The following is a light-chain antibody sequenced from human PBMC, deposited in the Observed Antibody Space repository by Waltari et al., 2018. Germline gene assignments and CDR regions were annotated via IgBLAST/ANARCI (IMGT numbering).Light chain of an antibody. V-gene: IGKV1-9*01. CDR1: RGISSY. Sequence: DIHLTQSPSYLSASVGDRVTITCRASRGISSYLAWYQQKPGKAPKLLIYAASTLQSGVPLRFSGSRSGTEFTLTISSLQPEDFATYYCQQVNTYSWTFGQGTKVEIK. CDR3: QQVNTYSWT. J-gene: IGKJ1*01. CDR2: AAS.